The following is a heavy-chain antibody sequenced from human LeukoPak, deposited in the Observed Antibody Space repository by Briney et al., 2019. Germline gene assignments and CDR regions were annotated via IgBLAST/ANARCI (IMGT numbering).Heavy chain of an antibody. V-gene: IGHV4-59*08. CDR1: GGXISNYY. CDR3: ARHSGSYLYYFDF. D-gene: IGHD1-26*01. J-gene: IGHJ4*02. CDR2: IYYSGST. Sequence: SETLSLTCTVSGGXISNYYCSWIRQPPGKGLEWIGYIYYSGSTNYNPSLKSRVTISVDTSKNQFSLKLSSVTAADTAVYYCARHSGSYLYYFDFWGQGDLVTVSS.